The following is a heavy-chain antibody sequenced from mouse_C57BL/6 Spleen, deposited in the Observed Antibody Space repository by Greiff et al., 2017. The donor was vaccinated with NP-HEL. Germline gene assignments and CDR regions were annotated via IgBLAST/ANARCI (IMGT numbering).Heavy chain of an antibody. V-gene: IGHV5-12*01. D-gene: IGHD2-4*01. CDR1: GFTFSDYY. CDR3: ARHEITTRYYAMDY. CDR2: ISNGGGST. Sequence: DVQLVESGGGLVQPGGSLKLSCAASGFTFSDYYMYWVRQTPEKRLEWVAYISNGGGSTYYPDTVKGRFTISRDNAKNTLYLQMSRLKSEDTAMYYCARHEITTRYYAMDYWGQGTSVTVSS. J-gene: IGHJ4*01.